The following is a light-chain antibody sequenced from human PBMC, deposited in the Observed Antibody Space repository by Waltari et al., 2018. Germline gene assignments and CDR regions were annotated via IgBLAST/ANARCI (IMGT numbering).Light chain of an antibody. V-gene: IGLV1-40*01. Sequence: QSVLTQPPSVSGAPGQRVTISCTGSSSNIGGYYVYWYQQLPGMAPKLLIYDNNKRASGVSDRFSGSKSGTSASLTITGLQTEDEADYYCQSYDSSLSGYIFGAGTRLTVL. J-gene: IGLJ1*01. CDR1: SSNIGGYY. CDR3: QSYDSSLSGYI. CDR2: DNN.